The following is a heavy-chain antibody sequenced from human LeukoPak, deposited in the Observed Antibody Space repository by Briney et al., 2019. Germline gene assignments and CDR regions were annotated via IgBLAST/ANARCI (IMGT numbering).Heavy chain of an antibody. Sequence: PWRSLRLSCAASGFTFSSYGMHWVRQAPGKGLEWVAFILNDGSYKNSADSVRGRFTISRDISKNTLYLQMNSLRAEDTAVYYCAKDHQQETYFFDYWGRERLVTVSS. J-gene: IGHJ4*02. D-gene: IGHD1/OR15-1a*01. CDR3: AKDHQQETYFFDY. V-gene: IGHV3-30*18. CDR2: ILNDGSYK. CDR1: GFTFSSYG.